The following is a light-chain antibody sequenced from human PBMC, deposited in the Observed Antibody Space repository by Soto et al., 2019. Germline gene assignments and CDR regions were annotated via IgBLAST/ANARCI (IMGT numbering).Light chain of an antibody. CDR1: SSDVGGYNY. V-gene: IGLV2-14*01. CDR3: SSYTSSSSYV. J-gene: IGLJ1*01. CDR2: EVS. Sequence: QSVLTQPASVSGSPGQSITISYTGTSSDVGGYNYVSWYQQRPGKAPKLMIYEVSNRPSGVSNRFSGSKSGNTASLTISGLQAEDEADYYCSSYTSSSSYVFGTGTKVTVL.